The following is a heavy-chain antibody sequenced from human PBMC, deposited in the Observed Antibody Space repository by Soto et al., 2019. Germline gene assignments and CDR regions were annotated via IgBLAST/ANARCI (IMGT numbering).Heavy chain of an antibody. CDR2: IFHDGTA. V-gene: IGHV4-4*02. CDR3: ARLVYDTSLNYMYFEF. J-gene: IGHJ4*02. Sequence: PSETLSLTCAFSVVSISSGNWWTWVRQSPQRGLEYIGEIFHDGTANYYPSFERRVAISVDTSKNQFSLKLTSVTAADPAIYFCARLVYDTSLNYMYFEFWGQGTLVNVSS. CDR1: VVSISSGNW. D-gene: IGHD3-22*01.